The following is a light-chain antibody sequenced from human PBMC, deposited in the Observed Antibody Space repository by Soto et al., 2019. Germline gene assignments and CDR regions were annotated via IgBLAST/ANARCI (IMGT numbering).Light chain of an antibody. CDR2: GAS. J-gene: IGKJ2*01. V-gene: IGKV3-20*01. CDR3: QQYGSSPVT. Sequence: EIVLTQSPGTLSLSPGERATLSRRASQSVSSSYLAWYQQKPGQAPRLLIYGASSRATGIPDRFSGSGSGTDFTLTISRLEPEDFAVYYCQQYGSSPVTFGQGTELEIK. CDR1: QSVSSSY.